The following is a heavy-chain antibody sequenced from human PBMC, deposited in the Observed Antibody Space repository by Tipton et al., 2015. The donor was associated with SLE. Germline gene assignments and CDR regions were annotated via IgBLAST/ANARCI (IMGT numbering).Heavy chain of an antibody. Sequence: TLSLTCTVSGGSVNDYYWSWIRLPPGKGLEWIGYLYYSGNTNYNPSLKSRVTVSIDTSKNRFSLNLSSVTAADTAVYYCARDLSGGHYDLWGRGTLVTVSS. J-gene: IGHJ2*01. CDR2: LYYSGNT. D-gene: IGHD3-3*01. CDR1: GGSVNDYY. V-gene: IGHV4-59*02. CDR3: ARDLSGGHYDL.